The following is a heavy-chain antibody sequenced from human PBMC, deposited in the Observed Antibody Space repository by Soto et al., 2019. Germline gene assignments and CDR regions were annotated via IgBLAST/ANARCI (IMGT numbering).Heavy chain of an antibody. CDR1: GGSISSSSYY. J-gene: IGHJ4*02. V-gene: IGHV4-39*01. CDR2: IYYSGST. CDR3: ARPRSALHYFDY. Sequence: SETLSLTCTVSGGSISSSSYYWGWIRQPPGKGLEWIGSIYYSGSTYYNPSLKSRVTISVDTSKNQFSLKLSSVTAADTAVYYCARPRSALHYFDYWGQGTLVTVSS.